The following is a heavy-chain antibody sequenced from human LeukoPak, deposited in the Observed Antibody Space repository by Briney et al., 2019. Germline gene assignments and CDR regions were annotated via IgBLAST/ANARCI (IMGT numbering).Heavy chain of an antibody. J-gene: IGHJ6*03. CDR3: AGTGCVSYYYYYMDV. CDR2: IKQDGSEK. V-gene: IGHV3-7*01. Sequence: GGSLRLSCAASGFTFSSYWMSWVRQAPGKGLDWVANIKQDGSEKYYVDSVKGRFTISRDNAKNSLYLQMNSLRAEDTAVYYCAGTGCVSYYYYYMDVWGKGTTVTVSS. D-gene: IGHD2-8*02. CDR1: GFTFSSYW.